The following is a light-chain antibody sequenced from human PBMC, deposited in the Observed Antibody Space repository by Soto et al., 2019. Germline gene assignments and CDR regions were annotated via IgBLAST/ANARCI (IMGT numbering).Light chain of an antibody. Sequence: DIQMTQSPSSLSASVGDIVTITCRARQGISRWLAWYQLKPGKAPKSLIYAASTLQSGVPSRFSGSESGAHFTLTVSSVQPDYCATYYFQQYCSCPSTFGQGTKV. CDR3: QQYCSCPST. V-gene: IGKV1D-16*02. CDR2: AAS. J-gene: IGKJ1*01. CDR1: QGISRW.